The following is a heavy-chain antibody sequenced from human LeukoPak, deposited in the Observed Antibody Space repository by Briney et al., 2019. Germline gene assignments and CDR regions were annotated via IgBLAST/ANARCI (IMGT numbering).Heavy chain of an antibody. CDR1: GGSISSYY. J-gene: IGHJ4*02. CDR2: IYTSGST. Sequence: PSETLSLTCTVSGGSISSYYWSWIRQPAGKGLEWIGRIYTSGSTNYNPSLKSRVTMSVDTSKNQFSLKLSSVTAADTAVYYCARDHKPYYDFWSGYYQFDYWGQGTLVTVSS. CDR3: ARDHKPYYDFWSGYYQFDY. V-gene: IGHV4-4*07. D-gene: IGHD3-3*01.